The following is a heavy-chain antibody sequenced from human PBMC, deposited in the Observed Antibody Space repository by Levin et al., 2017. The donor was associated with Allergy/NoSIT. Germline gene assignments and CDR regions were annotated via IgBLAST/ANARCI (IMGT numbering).Heavy chain of an antibody. Sequence: GSLRLSCTVSGGSISSYYWSWIRQPPGKGLEWIGYIYYSGSTNYNPSLKSRVTISVDTSKNQFSLKLSSVTAADTAVYYCARDRRILQHWGQGTLVTVSS. V-gene: IGHV4-59*01. J-gene: IGHJ1*01. D-gene: IGHD2-15*01. CDR2: IYYSGST. CDR1: GGSISSYY. CDR3: ARDRRILQH.